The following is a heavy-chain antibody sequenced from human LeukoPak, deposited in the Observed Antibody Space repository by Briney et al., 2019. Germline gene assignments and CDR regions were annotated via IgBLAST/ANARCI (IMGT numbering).Heavy chain of an antibody. V-gene: IGHV5-51*01. CDR1: GSRFTSYW. CDR2: IYPGDSDT. D-gene: IGHD4-17*01. CDR3: ARHGFLDYVSWFDP. J-gene: IGHJ5*02. Sequence: GAPLKFSCKGSGSRFTSYWIGWVRRMPGKGLEWMGIIYPGDSDTRYSPSFQGQVTISADKSISTAYLQWSSLKASDTAMYYCARHGFLDYVSWFDPWGQGTLVTVSS.